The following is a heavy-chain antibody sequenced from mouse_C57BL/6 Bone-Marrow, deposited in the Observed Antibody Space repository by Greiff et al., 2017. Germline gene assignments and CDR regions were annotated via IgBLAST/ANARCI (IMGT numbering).Heavy chain of an antibody. D-gene: IGHD1-1*01. J-gene: IGHJ3*01. CDR3: ARDHYYGSRSWFAY. V-gene: IGHV1-54*01. CDR2: INPGSGGT. CDR1: GYAFTNYL. Sequence: VQLVESGAELVRPGTSVKVSCKASGYAFTNYLIEWVKQRPGQGLEWIGVINPGSGGTNYNEKFKGKATLTADKSSSTAYMQLSSLTSEDSAVYFCARDHYYGSRSWFAYWGQGTLVTVSA.